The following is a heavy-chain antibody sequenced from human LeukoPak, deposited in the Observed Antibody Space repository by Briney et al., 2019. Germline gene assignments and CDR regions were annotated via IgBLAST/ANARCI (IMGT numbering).Heavy chain of an antibody. J-gene: IGHJ3*02. CDR3: ARAYCSGGSCYSSDAFDI. CDR1: GGSISSSNW. V-gene: IGHV4-4*02. D-gene: IGHD2-15*01. CDR2: IYHSGST. Sequence: SSETLSLTCAVSGGSISSSNWWSWVRQPPGKGLEWIGEIYHSGSTYYNPSLKSRVTISVDTSKNQFSLKLSSVTAADTAVYYCARAYCSGGSCYSSDAFDIWGQGTMVTVSS.